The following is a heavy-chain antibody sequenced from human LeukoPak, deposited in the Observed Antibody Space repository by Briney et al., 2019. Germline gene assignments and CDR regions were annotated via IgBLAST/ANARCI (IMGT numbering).Heavy chain of an antibody. D-gene: IGHD2-21*02. CDR3: ARDHPSGAYCGGDCSALDAFDI. J-gene: IGHJ3*02. CDR2: IYYSGST. Sequence: SETLSLTCTVSGGSISSSSYYWSWIRQPPGTGLEWIGYIYYSGSTNYNPSLKSRVTISVDTSKNQFSLKLSSVTAADTAVYYCARDHPSGAYCGGDCSALDAFDIWGQGTMVTVSS. V-gene: IGHV4-61*01. CDR1: GGSISSSSYY.